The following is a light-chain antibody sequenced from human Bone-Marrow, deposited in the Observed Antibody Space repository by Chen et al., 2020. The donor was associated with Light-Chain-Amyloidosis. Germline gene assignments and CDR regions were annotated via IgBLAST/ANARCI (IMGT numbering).Light chain of an antibody. CDR1: SGSIATNY. J-gene: IGLJ3*02. CDR3: QSYQGSSQGV. CDR2: EDD. Sequence: NFMLTQPHSVSESPGKTVIIPCTRSSGSIATNYVQWYQQRPGSSPTTVIYEDDQRPSGVPDRFSGSIDRSSNSASLTISGRKTEDEADYYCQSYQGSSQGVFGGGTKLTVL. V-gene: IGLV6-57*01.